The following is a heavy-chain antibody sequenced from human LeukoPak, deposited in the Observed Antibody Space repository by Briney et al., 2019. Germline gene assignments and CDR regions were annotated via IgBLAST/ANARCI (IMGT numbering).Heavy chain of an antibody. CDR1: GGSFSDYY. J-gene: IGHJ4*02. V-gene: IGHV4-34*01. Sequence: SETLSLTCAVYGGSFSDYYWSWIRQPPGKGLEWIGEINHSGSTNYNPSLKSRVTISVDTSKNQFSLKLSSVTAADTAVYYCARLGIIAVAGPYFDYWGQGTLVTVSS. D-gene: IGHD6-19*01. CDR2: INHSGST. CDR3: ARLGIIAVAGPYFDY.